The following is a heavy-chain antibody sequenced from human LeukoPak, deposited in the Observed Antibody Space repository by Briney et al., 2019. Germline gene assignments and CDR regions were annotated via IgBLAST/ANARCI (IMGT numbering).Heavy chain of an antibody. J-gene: IGHJ4*02. D-gene: IGHD3-16*01. CDR1: GYSIRSGYY. Sequence: SETLSLTCTVSGYSIRSGYYWGWIRQPPGKGLEWIGNIYHSGNTYYNPSLKSRVTISVDTSKNQFSLKLSSVTAADTAVYYCAKLGNYVLMIDYWDKGTLVTVSS. CDR3: AKLGNYVLMIDY. CDR2: IYHSGNT. V-gene: IGHV4-38-2*02.